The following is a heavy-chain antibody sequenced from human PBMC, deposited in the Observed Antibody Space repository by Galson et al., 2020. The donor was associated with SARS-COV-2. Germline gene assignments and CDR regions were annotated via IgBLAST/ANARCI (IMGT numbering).Heavy chain of an antibody. CDR3: ARVDSGSYLGAFDI. CDR2: ISYDGSNK. J-gene: IGHJ3*02. CDR1: GFTFSSYA. V-gene: IGHV3-30*01. Sequence: GESLKISCAASGFTFSSYAMHWVRQAPGKGLEWVAVISYDGSNKYYADSVKGRFTISRDNSKNTLYLQMNSLRAEDTAVYYCARVDSGSYLGAFDIWGQGTMVTLSS. D-gene: IGHD1-26*01.